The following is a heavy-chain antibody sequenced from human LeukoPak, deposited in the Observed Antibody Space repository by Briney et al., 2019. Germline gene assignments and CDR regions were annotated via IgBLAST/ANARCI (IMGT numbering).Heavy chain of an antibody. D-gene: IGHD6-13*01. V-gene: IGHV1-18*01. CDR1: GYTFTSYG. CDR2: ISAYNGNT. J-gene: IGHJ4*02. Sequence: ASVKVSCKASGYTFTSYGISWVRQAPGQGLEWMGWISAYNGNTNYAQKLQGRVTMTTDTSTSTAYMELRSLRSDDTAVYYCARDVIAAAGSTRTFDYWGQGTLVTVSS. CDR3: ARDVIAAAGSTRTFDY.